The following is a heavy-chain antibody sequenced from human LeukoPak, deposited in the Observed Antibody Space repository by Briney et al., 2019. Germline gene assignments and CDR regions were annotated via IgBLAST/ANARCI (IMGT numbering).Heavy chain of an antibody. Sequence: SVKVSCKASGGTFSSYAISWVRQAPGQGLEWMGRIIPIFGTANYAQKFQGRVTISTDESTSTAYMELSSLRSEDTAVYYCALLPGDDFDYWGQGTLVTVSS. CDR1: GGTFSSYA. CDR3: ALLPGDDFDY. V-gene: IGHV1-69*05. D-gene: IGHD3-10*01. CDR2: IIPIFGTA. J-gene: IGHJ4*02.